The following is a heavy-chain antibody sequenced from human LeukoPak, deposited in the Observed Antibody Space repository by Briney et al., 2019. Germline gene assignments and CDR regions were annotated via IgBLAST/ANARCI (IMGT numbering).Heavy chain of an antibody. V-gene: IGHV3-48*01. CDR1: GFTFSSYS. CDR3: ARGVSYMDV. CDR2: ISSSSSTI. J-gene: IGHJ6*03. D-gene: IGHD3-16*02. Sequence: GGSLRLSCAASGFTFSSYSMNWVRQAPGKELEWVSYISSSSSTIYYADSVKGRFTISRDNAKKSLYLQMNSLRAEDTAVYYCARGVSYMDVWGKGTTVTVSS.